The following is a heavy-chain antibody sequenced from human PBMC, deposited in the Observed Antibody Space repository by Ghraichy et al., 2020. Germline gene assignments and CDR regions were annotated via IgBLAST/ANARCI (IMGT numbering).Heavy chain of an antibody. CDR2: IYYSGST. CDR3: ASELGYAFDI. Sequence: SETLSLTCTVSGGSISSSSYYWGWIRQPPGKGLEWIGSIYYSGSTYYNPSLKSRVTISVDTSKNQFSLKLSSVTAADTAVYYCASELGYAFDIWGQGTMVTVSS. CDR1: GGSISSSSYY. J-gene: IGHJ3*02. D-gene: IGHD3-10*01. V-gene: IGHV4-39*07.